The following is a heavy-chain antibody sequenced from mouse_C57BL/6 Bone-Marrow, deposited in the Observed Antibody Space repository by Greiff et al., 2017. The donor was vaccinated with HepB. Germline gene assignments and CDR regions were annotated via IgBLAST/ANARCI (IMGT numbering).Heavy chain of an antibody. CDR3: AKVIYYGSVYWYFDV. Sequence: VQLQQSGPELVKPGASVKISCKASGYSFTGYYMNWVKQSPEKSLEWIGEINPSTGGTTYNQKFKAKATLTVDKSSSTAYMQLKSLTSEDSAVYYCAKVIYYGSVYWYFDVWGTGTTVTVSS. CDR2: INPSTGGT. CDR1: GYSFTGYY. V-gene: IGHV1-42*01. J-gene: IGHJ1*03. D-gene: IGHD1-1*01.